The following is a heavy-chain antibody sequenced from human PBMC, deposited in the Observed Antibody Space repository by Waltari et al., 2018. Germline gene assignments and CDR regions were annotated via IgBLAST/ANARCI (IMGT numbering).Heavy chain of an antibody. Sequence: QVHLQESGPGLVKSSETLSLTCSVSGASISSSYWSWIRQSAAQGLEWIGRIYTTGTPNISPSLTSRVTMSIDTSKNLLSLNLRSVTAADTGIYYCARMKNNRESAATWYPPSFDSWGQGILVTISS. J-gene: IGHJ5*01. D-gene: IGHD3-10*01. CDR3: ARMKNNRESAATWYPPSFDS. V-gene: IGHV4-4*07. CDR1: GASISSSY. CDR2: IYTTGTP.